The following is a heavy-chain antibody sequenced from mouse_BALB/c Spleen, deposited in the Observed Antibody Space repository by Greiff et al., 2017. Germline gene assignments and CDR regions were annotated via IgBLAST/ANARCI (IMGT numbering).Heavy chain of an antibody. J-gene: IGHJ4*01. V-gene: IGHV2-2*02. CDR3: ARNFLYYYGSSLYYAMDY. D-gene: IGHD1-1*01. CDR2: IWSGGST. Sequence: QVQLQQSGPGLVQPSQSLSITCTVSGFSLTSYGVHWVRQSPGKGLEWLGVIWSGGSTDYNAAFISRLSISKDNSKSQVFFKMNSLQANDTAIYYCARNFLYYYGSSLYYAMDYWGQGTSVTVSS. CDR1: GFSLTSYG.